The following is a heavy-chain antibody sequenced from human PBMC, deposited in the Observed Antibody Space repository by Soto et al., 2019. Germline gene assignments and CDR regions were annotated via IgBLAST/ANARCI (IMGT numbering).Heavy chain of an antibody. CDR3: ATDPVAVTGSFIDS. J-gene: IGHJ4*02. Sequence: PGGSLRLSCAASGFTFSAYAFHWVRQAPGKGLEWLSVISYDGRETHYADSVEGRFIVSRGSSKKTAYLQMNSLRGDDTAVYFCATDPVAVTGSFIDSWGQGTLVTVSS. CDR2: ISYDGRET. V-gene: IGHV3-30-3*01. CDR1: GFTFSAYA. D-gene: IGHD2-21*02.